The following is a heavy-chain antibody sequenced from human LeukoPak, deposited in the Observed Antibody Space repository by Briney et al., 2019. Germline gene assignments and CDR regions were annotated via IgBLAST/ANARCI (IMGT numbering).Heavy chain of an antibody. J-gene: IGHJ4*02. D-gene: IGHD3-22*01. V-gene: IGHV1-69*04. CDR3: ARSYYYDSSGYYYSDFY. CDR1: GGTFSSYA. Sequence: GASVKVSCKASGGTFSSYAISWVRQAPGQGLEWMGRIIPIFGIANYAQKFQGRVTITADKSTSTAYMELSSLRSEDTAVYYCARSYYYDSSGYYYSDFYWGQGTLVTVSS. CDR2: IIPIFGIA.